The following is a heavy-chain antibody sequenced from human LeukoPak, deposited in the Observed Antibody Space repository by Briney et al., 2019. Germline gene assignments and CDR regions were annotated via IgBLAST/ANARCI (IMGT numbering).Heavy chain of an antibody. Sequence: GASVKVSCKASGYTFTGYYMHWVRQAPGQGLEWMGWINPNSGGTNYAQKFQGRVTMTRDTSISTAYMELSRLRSDDTAVYYCATDLVAVVGTHYYYYYMDVWGKGTTVTVSS. CDR2: INPNSGGT. V-gene: IGHV1-2*02. CDR1: GYTFTGYY. J-gene: IGHJ6*03. CDR3: ATDLVAVVGTHYYYYYMDV. D-gene: IGHD6-19*01.